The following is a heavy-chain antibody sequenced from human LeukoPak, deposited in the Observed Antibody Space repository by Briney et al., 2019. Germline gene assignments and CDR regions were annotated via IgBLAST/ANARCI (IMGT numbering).Heavy chain of an antibody. CDR1: GFTFSDYY. Sequence: GGSLRLSCAASGFTFSDYYMSWIRQAPGKGLEWVSYISSSGSTIYYADSVKGRFTISRDNAKNSLYLQMNSLRAEDTAVYYCAKYCSSTSCANEYFQHWGQGTLVTVSS. CDR3: AKYCSSTSCANEYFQH. CDR2: ISSSGSTI. V-gene: IGHV3-11*01. D-gene: IGHD2-2*01. J-gene: IGHJ1*01.